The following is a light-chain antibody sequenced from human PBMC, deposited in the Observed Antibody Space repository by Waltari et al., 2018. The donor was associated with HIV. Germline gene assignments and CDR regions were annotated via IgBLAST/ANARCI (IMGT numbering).Light chain of an antibody. Sequence: QSVLTQPPSVSEAPRQRVTISCSGSSSNIGNNAVNWYQHLPGKPPKLLIYYDDLLPSGVSDRFSGSKSGTSASLAISGLQSEDEADYYCAAWDDSLSGWVFGGGAKLTVL. CDR2: YDD. CDR3: AAWDDSLSGWV. CDR1: SSNIGNNA. J-gene: IGLJ3*02. V-gene: IGLV1-36*01.